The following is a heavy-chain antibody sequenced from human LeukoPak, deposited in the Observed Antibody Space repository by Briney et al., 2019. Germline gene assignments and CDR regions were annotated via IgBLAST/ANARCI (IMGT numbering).Heavy chain of an antibody. D-gene: IGHD2-15*01. CDR2: INWNGGST. Sequence: GGSLRLSCAASTFTFSSYAMNWVRQAPGKGLEWVSGINWNGGSTGYADSVKGRFTISRDNAKNSLYLQMNSLRAEDTALYYCAREGHCSGGSCYSDYYYMDVWGKGTTVTVSS. J-gene: IGHJ6*03. CDR1: TFTFSSYA. CDR3: AREGHCSGGSCYSDYYYMDV. V-gene: IGHV3-20*04.